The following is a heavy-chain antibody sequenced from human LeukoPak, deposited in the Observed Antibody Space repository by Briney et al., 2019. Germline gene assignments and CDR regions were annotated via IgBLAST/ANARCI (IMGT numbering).Heavy chain of an antibody. CDR3: ARDGEMATITVAEY. CDR2: ISFDGSNK. D-gene: IGHD5-24*01. CDR1: GFTFSNYT. J-gene: IGHJ4*02. V-gene: IGHV3-30-3*01. Sequence: PGGSLRLSCAASGFTFSNYTMHWVRQAPGKGLEWVAVISFDGSNKYYADSVKGRFTISRDNSKNTLYLQMNSLRSEDTAVYYCARDGEMATITVAEYWGQGTLVTVSS.